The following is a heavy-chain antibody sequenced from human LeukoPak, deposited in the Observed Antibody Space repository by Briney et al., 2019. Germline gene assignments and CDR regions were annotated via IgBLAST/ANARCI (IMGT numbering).Heavy chain of an antibody. CDR3: AREPYYGSGSSHFDP. CDR2: ISAYNGNT. V-gene: IGHV1-18*01. CDR1: LYTFTIYV. D-gene: IGHD3-10*01. Sequence: ASVKVSFKSSLYTFTIYVISWVRQAPGQGLEWMGWISAYNGNTNYAQTLQGRVTMTTDTSTSTAYMELRSLRSADTAVYYCAREPYYGSGSSHFDPWGQGTLVTVSS. J-gene: IGHJ5*02.